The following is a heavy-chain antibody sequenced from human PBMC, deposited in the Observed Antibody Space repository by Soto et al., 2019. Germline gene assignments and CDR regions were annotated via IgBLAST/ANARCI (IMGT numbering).Heavy chain of an antibody. CDR2: IIPIFGTA. CDR3: ASARSRRVPAAILLNY. V-gene: IGHV1-69*01. CDR1: GGTFSSYA. J-gene: IGHJ4*02. D-gene: IGHD2-2*01. Sequence: QVQLVQSGAEVKKPGSSVKVSCKASGGTFSSYAISWVRQAPGQGLEWMGGIIPIFGTATYAQKFQGRVTITADESTSTADMELSSLRTEDTAVYYCASARSRRVPAAILLNYCGQGTLFTVSS.